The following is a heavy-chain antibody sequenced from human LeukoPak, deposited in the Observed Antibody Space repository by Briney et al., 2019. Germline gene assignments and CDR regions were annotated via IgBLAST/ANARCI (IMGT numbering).Heavy chain of an antibody. V-gene: IGHV5-51*01. CDR1: GYSFTSYW. CDR2: IYPGDSDT. D-gene: IGHD2-21*02. CDR3: ARVIVVVTANGSPGVYYFDY. Sequence: GESLKISCKGSGYSFTSYWIGWVRPMPGKGLEWMGIIYPGDSDTRYSPSLQGQVTISADKSISTANLQWSSLKASDTDMYYCARVIVVVTANGSPGVYYFDYWGQGTLVTVSS. J-gene: IGHJ4*02.